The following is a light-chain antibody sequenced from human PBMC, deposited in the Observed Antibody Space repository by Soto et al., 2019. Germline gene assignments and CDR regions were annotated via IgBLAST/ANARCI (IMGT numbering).Light chain of an antibody. J-gene: IGKJ4*01. CDR2: AAS. Sequence: DIHLTQSPSFLSASVGDRVTITCQASQGIASSLAWYQQKAGKAPKLLIYAASTLESGVPSRFSGSGPGTEFTLTISSLQPEDFAIYYCQQFNSYPLTFGGGTKVEIK. CDR3: QQFNSYPLT. V-gene: IGKV1-9*01. CDR1: QGIASS.